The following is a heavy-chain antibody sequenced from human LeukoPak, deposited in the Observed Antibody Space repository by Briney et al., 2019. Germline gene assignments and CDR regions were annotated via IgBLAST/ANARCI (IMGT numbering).Heavy chain of an antibody. CDR2: INEDGSEK. J-gene: IGHJ4*02. CDR1: GFTFSSYA. Sequence: PGGSLRLSCAASGFTFSSYAMHWVRQAPGKGLEWVANINEDGSEKNYVDSVKGRFTISRDNAKNSLFLQMNSLRAEDTALYYCARGGPTGALDDWGQGTLVTVSS. CDR3: ARGGPTGALDD. D-gene: IGHD7-27*01. V-gene: IGHV3-7*01.